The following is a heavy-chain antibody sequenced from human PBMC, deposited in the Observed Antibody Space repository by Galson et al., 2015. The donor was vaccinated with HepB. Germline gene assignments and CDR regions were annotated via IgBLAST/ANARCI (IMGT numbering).Heavy chain of an antibody. CDR1: GFTFSSYW. CDR2: IKQDGSEK. CDR3: ARDYDFWSGYYNGMDV. D-gene: IGHD3-3*01. Sequence: SLRLSCAASGFTFSSYWMSWVRQAPGKGLEWVANIKQDGSEKYYVDSVKGRFTISRDNAKNSLYLQMNSLRAEDTAVYYCARDYDFWSGYYNGMDVWGQGTTVIVSS. V-gene: IGHV3-7*03. J-gene: IGHJ6*02.